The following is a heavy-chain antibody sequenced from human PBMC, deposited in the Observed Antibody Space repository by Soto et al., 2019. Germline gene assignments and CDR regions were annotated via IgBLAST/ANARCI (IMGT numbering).Heavy chain of an antibody. CDR1: GGSISSGGYY. CDR2: IYYSGST. CDR3: ARDREVVVAATLLYYYYGMDV. V-gene: IGHV4-31*03. Sequence: SETLSLTCTVSGGSISSGGYYWSWIRQHPGKGLEWIGYIYYSGSTYYNPSLKSRVTISVDTSKNQFSLKLSSVTAADTAVYYCARDREVVVAATLLYYYYGMDVWGQGTTVTV. D-gene: IGHD2-15*01. J-gene: IGHJ6*02.